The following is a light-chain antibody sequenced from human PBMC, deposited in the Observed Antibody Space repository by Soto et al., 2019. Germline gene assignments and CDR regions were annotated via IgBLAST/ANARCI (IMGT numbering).Light chain of an antibody. J-gene: IGKJ3*01. CDR1: QGIRNF. V-gene: IGKV1-27*01. Sequence: DIQMTQSPTSLSASVGDRVTITCRASQGIRNFVAWYQQKPGKAPKLLIYAASTLQSGVPSRCSGSGSGTDFTLTINSLQPEDVATYSCQKYSSVPFFGPGTKVEIK. CDR3: QKYSSVPF. CDR2: AAS.